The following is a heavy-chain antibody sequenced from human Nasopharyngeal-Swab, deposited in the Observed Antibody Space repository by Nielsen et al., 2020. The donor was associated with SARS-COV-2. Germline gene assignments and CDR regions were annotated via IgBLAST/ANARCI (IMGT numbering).Heavy chain of an antibody. Sequence: SETLSLTCAVYGGSFSGYYWSWIRQPPGKGLEWIGEINHSGSTNYNPSLKSRVTISVDTSKNQFSLKLSSVTAADTAVYYCARHGDWRYDFWSGYYPNWFDPWGQGTLVTVSS. CDR2: INHSGST. CDR1: GGSFSGYY. D-gene: IGHD3-3*01. J-gene: IGHJ5*02. CDR3: ARHGDWRYDFWSGYYPNWFDP. V-gene: IGHV4-34*01.